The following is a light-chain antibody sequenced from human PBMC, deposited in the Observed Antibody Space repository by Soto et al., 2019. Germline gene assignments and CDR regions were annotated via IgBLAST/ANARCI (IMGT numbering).Light chain of an antibody. CDR3: SSYTSSNTFYV. J-gene: IGLJ1*01. CDR2: EVT. Sequence: QSALSQPPSASGSPGQSVTISCTGTSSDVGGYNYVSWYQQDPGKAPKLMIYEVTNRPSGVSNRFSGSKSGNTASLTISGLQAEDEADYYCSSYTSSNTFYVFGTGTKVTVL. CDR1: SSDVGGYNY. V-gene: IGLV2-14*01.